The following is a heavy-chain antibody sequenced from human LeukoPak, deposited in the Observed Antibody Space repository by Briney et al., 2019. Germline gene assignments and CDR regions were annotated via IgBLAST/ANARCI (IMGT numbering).Heavy chain of an antibody. CDR2: ISRSSTYI. Sequence: GGSLRLSCAASGFTFSSYNMNWVRQAPGKGLEWVSSISRSSTYIYYADSVKGRFTISRDNAKNSLYLKMNSLRAEDTAVYYCVRGGAAGTNYYYYYYMDVWGKGTTVTVSS. CDR3: VRGGAAGTNYYYYYYMDV. J-gene: IGHJ6*03. CDR1: GFTFSSYN. V-gene: IGHV3-21*01. D-gene: IGHD2-15*01.